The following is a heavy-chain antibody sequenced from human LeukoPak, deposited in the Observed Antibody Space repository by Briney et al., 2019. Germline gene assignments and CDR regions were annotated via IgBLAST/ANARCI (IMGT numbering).Heavy chain of an antibody. CDR1: GVTFSRYA. V-gene: IGHV1-69*06. D-gene: IGHD3-16*01. CDR2: IIPIFSTA. Sequence: GASVKVSCKASGVTFSRYAISWVRQAPGQGLEWVGGIIPIFSTANYAQKFQGRVTITADKSTSTAYMEMSSLRSEDTAVYYCARSPGGDPRGRLDHWGQGTLVTVSS. J-gene: IGHJ4*02. CDR3: ARSPGGDPRGRLDH.